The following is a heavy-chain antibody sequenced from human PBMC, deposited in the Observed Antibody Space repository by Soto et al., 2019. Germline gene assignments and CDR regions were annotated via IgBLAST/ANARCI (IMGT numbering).Heavy chain of an antibody. CDR3: VRVGRLGGY. D-gene: IGHD3-16*01. CDR2: IKEDGSGK. V-gene: IGHV3-7*03. CDR1: GFTYRRYW. Sequence: GSLRRCCTASGFTYRRYWLSWGQQAPGKGLGWVANIKEDGSGKYYVDSVKGRFSISRDNGRNSLYLQMNSLRVEDKAVYYCVRVGRLGGYWGQGARVSVSS. J-gene: IGHJ4*02.